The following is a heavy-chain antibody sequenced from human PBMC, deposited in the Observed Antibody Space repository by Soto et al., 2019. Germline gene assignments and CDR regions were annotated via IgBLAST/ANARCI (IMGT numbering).Heavy chain of an antibody. CDR3: ARGSGGGRRFDY. CDR1: GGSISSGGYS. CDR2: IYHSGST. D-gene: IGHD3-3*01. J-gene: IGHJ4*02. Sequence: QLQLQESGSGLVKPSQTLSLTCAVSGGSISSGGYSWSWIRQPPGKGLEWIGYIYHSGSTYYNPSLKSRVTISVDRSKNQFPLKLGSVPAADTAGYYCARGSGGGRRFDYWGQGTLVTVSS. V-gene: IGHV4-30-2*01.